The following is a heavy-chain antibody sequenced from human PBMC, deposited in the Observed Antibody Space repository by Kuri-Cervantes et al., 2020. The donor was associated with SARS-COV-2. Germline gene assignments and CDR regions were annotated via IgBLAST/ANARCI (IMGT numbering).Heavy chain of an antibody. J-gene: IGHJ6*03. CDR3: ARTSTGDHYYYYMDV. D-gene: IGHD7-27*01. V-gene: IGHV2-26*01. Sequence: SGPTLVKPPQTLTLTCTFSGFSLSTSGMCVSWIRQPPGKALEWLAHIFSNDEKSYSTSLKSRLTISKDTSKSQVVLTMTNMDPVDTATYYCARTSTGDHYYYYMDVWGKGTTVTVSS. CDR1: GFSLSTSGMC. CDR2: IFSNDEK.